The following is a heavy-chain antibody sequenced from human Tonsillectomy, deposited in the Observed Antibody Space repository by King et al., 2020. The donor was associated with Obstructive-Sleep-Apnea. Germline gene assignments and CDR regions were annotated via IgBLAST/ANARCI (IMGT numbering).Heavy chain of an antibody. J-gene: IGHJ4*02. D-gene: IGHD6-13*01. Sequence: HVTISADKSISTAYLQWSSLKASDTAMYYCARTMIAAGYYFDYWGQGTLVTVSS. CDR3: ARTMIAAGYYFDY. V-gene: IGHV5-10-1*01.